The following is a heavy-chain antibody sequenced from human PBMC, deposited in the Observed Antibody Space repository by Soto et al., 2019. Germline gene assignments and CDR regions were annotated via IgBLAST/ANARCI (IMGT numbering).Heavy chain of an antibody. J-gene: IGHJ5*02. CDR3: ARDGSSTANWIDP. Sequence: SETLSLTCAVYGGSFSDFSWSWIRQSPGKGLEWIGEINPGAITNYNPSLKTRVTMSLDTANNQFSLKLHSVIAADTAVYYCARDGSSTANWIDPWGQGTLVTVSS. D-gene: IGHD2-2*01. V-gene: IGHV4-34*01. CDR2: INPGAIT. CDR1: GGSFSDFS.